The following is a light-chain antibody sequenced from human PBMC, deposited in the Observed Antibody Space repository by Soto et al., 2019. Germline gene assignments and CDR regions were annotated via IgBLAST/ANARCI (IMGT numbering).Light chain of an antibody. Sequence: DIVLTQSPGTLSLSPGERATLSCRASQTVDSNFLAWYQQKPGQAPRLLIYAASTRATGIPDRFSGSGSGTDFTLTIGRLDPEDFAVYYCLKYYSTPRTFGQGTKVEIK. CDR1: QTVDSNF. CDR2: AAS. J-gene: IGKJ1*01. CDR3: LKYYSTPRT. V-gene: IGKV3-20*01.